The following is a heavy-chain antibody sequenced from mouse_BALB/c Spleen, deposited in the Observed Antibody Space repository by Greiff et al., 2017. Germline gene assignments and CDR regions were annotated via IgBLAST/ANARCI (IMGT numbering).Heavy chain of an antibody. V-gene: IGHV1S81*02. CDR1: GYTFTSYY. D-gene: IGHD2-4*01. CDR2: INPSNGGT. Sequence: QVHVKQSGAELVKPGASVKLSCKASGYTFTSYYMYWVKQRPGQGLEWIGEINPSNGGTNFNEKFKSKATLTVDKSSSTAYMQLSSLTSEDSAVYYCTTYDYALDYWGQGTTLTVSS. J-gene: IGHJ2*01. CDR3: TTYDYALDY.